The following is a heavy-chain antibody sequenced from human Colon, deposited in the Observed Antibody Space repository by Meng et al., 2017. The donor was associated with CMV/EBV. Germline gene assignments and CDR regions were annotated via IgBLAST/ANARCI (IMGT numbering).Heavy chain of an antibody. Sequence: LKASRPTLVKPTQTLTLTCTFSGFSFTTDKAGVGWICHPPGKALEWLALIYWDDDTRYSPSLKTRLTITRDTSKNQVILTMTNMDPADTATYYCVHRSYSGQDDYWGQGALVTVSS. CDR3: VHRSYSGQDDY. V-gene: IGHV2-5*02. CDR1: GFSFTTDKAG. D-gene: IGHD5-12*01. J-gene: IGHJ4*02. CDR2: IYWDDDT.